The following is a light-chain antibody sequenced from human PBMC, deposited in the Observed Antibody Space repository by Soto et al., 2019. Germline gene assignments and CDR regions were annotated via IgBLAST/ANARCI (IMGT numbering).Light chain of an antibody. CDR3: SSYTRAITLV. V-gene: IGLV2-14*01. CDR1: SSDVGGYNY. J-gene: IGLJ3*02. Sequence: QPASVSGSPGQSITISCTGTSSDVGGYNYVSWYQQHPGKAPRLMIYDVSNRPSGVSNRFSGSKSGNTASLTISGLQAEDEADYYCSSYTRAITLVFGGGTKVTVL. CDR2: DVS.